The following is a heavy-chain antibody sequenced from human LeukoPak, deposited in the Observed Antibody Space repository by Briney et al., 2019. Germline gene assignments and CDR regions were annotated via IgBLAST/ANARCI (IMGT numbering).Heavy chain of an antibody. CDR1: GYTFTGYY. Sequence: ASVKVSCKASGYTFTGYYMHWVRQAPGQGLEWMGWINLNSGGTNYAQKFQGRVTMIRDTSISTAYMELSRLRSGDTAVYYCARSPDILTGENFDYWGQGTLVTVSS. CDR3: ARSPDILTGENFDY. CDR2: INLNSGGT. D-gene: IGHD3-9*01. J-gene: IGHJ4*02. V-gene: IGHV1-2*02.